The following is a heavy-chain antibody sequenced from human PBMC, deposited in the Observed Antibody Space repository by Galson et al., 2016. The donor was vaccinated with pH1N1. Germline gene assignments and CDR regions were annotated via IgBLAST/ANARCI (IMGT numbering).Heavy chain of an antibody. CDR3: ASVRLGRGVDY. V-gene: IGHV4-4*07. CDR1: GRSISNHY. CDR2: IFASEISSTGIT. Sequence: TLSLTCTVSGRSISNHYWSWIRQTAAKGLEWIGRIFASEISSTGITNYNPSLKSRVTMSLDTSKNQFSLKLSSVTAADTAVYYCASVRLGRGVDYWGQGTLVTVSS. D-gene: IGHD6-19*01. J-gene: IGHJ4*02.